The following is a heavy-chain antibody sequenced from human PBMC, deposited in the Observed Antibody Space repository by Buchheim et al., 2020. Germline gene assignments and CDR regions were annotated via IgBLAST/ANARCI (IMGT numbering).Heavy chain of an antibody. V-gene: IGHV3-30*18. J-gene: IGHJ4*02. CDR3: AKSAENYYDSSGYDEPDY. CDR2: ISYDGSNK. CDR1: GFTFSSYG. Sequence: QVQLVESGGGVVQPGRSLRLSCAASGFTFSSYGMHWVRQAPGKGLEWVAVISYDGSNKYYADSVKGRFTISRDNSKNTLYLQMNSLRAEDTAVYYCAKSAENYYDSSGYDEPDYWGRGTL. D-gene: IGHD3-22*01.